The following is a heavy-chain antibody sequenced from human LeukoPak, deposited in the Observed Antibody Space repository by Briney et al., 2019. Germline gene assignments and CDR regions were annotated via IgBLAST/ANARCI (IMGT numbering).Heavy chain of an antibody. J-gene: IGHJ6*02. CDR3: GPCSRTPLYYYGLDV. CDR2: IKQDGSEK. V-gene: IGHV3-7*01. Sequence: GGSLRLSCAASGFTFSSYWMSWVRQAPGKGLEWVANIKQDGSEKYYVDSVKGRFTISRDNAKNSLYLQMNSLRAEDTAVYYCGPCSRTPLYYYGLDVWGQGTTVTVS. CDR1: GFTFSSYW. D-gene: IGHD2-2*01.